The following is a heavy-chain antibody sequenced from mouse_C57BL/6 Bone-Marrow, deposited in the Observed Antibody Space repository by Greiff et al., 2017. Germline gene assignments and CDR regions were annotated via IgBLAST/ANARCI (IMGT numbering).Heavy chain of an antibody. Sequence: VQLKESGAELVRPGSSVKMSCKTSGYTFTSYGINWVKQRPGQGLEWIGYISIGNGYTEYNEKFKGKATLTSDTSSSTAYMQLSSLTSDDSAIYFCARREGHYYGPWFAYWGQGTLVTVSA. J-gene: IGHJ3*01. CDR3: ARREGHYYGPWFAY. V-gene: IGHV1-58*01. CDR2: ISIGNGYT. D-gene: IGHD1-1*01. CDR1: GYTFTSYG.